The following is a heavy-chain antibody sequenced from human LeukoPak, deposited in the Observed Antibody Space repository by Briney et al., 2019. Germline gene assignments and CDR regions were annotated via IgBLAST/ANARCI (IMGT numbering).Heavy chain of an antibody. CDR3: VREGDDYGDYFDY. Sequence: ASVKVSCKASGYTFTSCAMNWVRQAPGQGLEWMGWINTNTGNPTYAQGFTGRFVFSLDTSVSTAYLQISSLKAEDTAVYYCVREGDDYGDYFDYWGQGTLVTVSS. CDR2: INTNTGNP. CDR1: GYTFTSCA. V-gene: IGHV7-4-1*02. J-gene: IGHJ4*02. D-gene: IGHD4-17*01.